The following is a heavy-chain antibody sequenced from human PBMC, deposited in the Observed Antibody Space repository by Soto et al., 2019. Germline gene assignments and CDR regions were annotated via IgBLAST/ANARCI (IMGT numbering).Heavy chain of an antibody. CDR2: VSVSGGTT. CDR3: AKGLYYYDSSGYRLFDY. D-gene: IGHD3-22*01. J-gene: IGHJ4*02. CDR1: GFMFNNYA. Sequence: LRLSCAASGFMFNNYAMRWVRQSPGKGLEWVSTVSVSGGTTYYADSLKGRFTISRDNSKKTVYLQMNRLRADDTAIYYCAKGLYYYDSSGYRLFDYWGQGTLVTVSS. V-gene: IGHV3-23*01.